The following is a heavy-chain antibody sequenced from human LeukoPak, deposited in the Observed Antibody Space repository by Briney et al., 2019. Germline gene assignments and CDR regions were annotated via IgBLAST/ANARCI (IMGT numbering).Heavy chain of an antibody. D-gene: IGHD2-2*02. CDR3: ARCSRSSTDCYSAFDI. J-gene: IGHJ3*02. V-gene: IGHV3-20*04. Sequence: SGGSLRLSRAASGFTFDDYGMSWVRQSTGKGLEWVSAITNWNGGSTGYADSVRGRFTISRDNAKNSLYLQMNSLRAEDTALYYCARCSRSSTDCYSAFDIWGQGTMVTVSS. CDR1: GFTFDDYG. CDR2: ITNWNGGST.